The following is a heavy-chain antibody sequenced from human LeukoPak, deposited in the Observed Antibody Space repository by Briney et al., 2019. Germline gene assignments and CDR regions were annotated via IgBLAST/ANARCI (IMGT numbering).Heavy chain of an antibody. Sequence: ASVKVSCKASGGTFSSYAISWVRQAPGQGLEWMGGIIPIFGTANYAQKFQGRVTITTDESTSTAYMELSSLRSEDTAVYYCARARIQLGDHAFDIWGQGTMVTVSS. CDR1: GGTFSSYA. V-gene: IGHV1-69*05. D-gene: IGHD5-18*01. J-gene: IGHJ3*02. CDR3: ARARIQLGDHAFDI. CDR2: IIPIFGTA.